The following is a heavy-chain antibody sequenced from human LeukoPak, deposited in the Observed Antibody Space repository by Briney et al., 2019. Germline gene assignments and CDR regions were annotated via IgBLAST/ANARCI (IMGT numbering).Heavy chain of an antibody. V-gene: IGHV1-2*02. CDR3: ARGVAVFWFDP. D-gene: IGHD6-19*01. Sequence: ASVKVSCKASGYTFTSHFMHWVRQAPGQGLEWMGWINPNSGGTNYAQKFQGRVTMTRDTSISTAYMELSRLRSDDTAVYYCARGVAVFWFDPWGQGTLVTVSS. CDR2: INPNSGGT. CDR1: GYTFTSHF. J-gene: IGHJ5*02.